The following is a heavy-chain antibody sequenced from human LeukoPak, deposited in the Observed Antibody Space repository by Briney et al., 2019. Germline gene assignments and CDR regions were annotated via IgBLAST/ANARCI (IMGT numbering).Heavy chain of an antibody. CDR1: GYTFTGYY. V-gene: IGHV1-24*01. J-gene: IGHJ5*02. D-gene: IGHD6-13*01. CDR2: FDPEDGET. CDR3: ATGGGSSWYGRWFDP. Sequence: ASVKVSCKTSGYTFTGYYIHWVRQAPGKGLEWMGGFDPEDGETIYAQKFQGRVTMTEDTSTDTAYMELSSLRSEDTAVYYCATGGGSSWYGRWFDPWGQGTLVTVSS.